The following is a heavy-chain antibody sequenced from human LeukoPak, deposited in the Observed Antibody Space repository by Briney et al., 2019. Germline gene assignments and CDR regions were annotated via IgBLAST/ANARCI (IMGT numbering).Heavy chain of an antibody. Sequence: PSETLSLTCAVYGGSFSGYYWSWIRQPPGKGLEWIGEINHSGSTNYNPSLKSRVTISVDTSKNQFSLKLSSVTAADTAVYYCARDTVAAGTGDRYYFDYWGQGTLVTVSS. V-gene: IGHV4-34*01. CDR1: GGSFSGYY. CDR3: ARDTVAAGTGDRYYFDY. D-gene: IGHD6-13*01. CDR2: INHSGST. J-gene: IGHJ4*02.